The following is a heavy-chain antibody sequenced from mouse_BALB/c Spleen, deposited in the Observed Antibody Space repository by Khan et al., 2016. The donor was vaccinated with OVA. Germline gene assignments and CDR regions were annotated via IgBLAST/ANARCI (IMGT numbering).Heavy chain of an antibody. J-gene: IGHJ4*01. CDR3: ARSWAMDY. Sequence: EVQLKESGGGLVQPGGSRKLSCAASGFTFSDYGLAWVRQAPGKGPEWVAFISSLAYSIYYADTVTGRFPISRENAKNTLYLEMSSRRSEDTAMYYCARSWAMDYWGQGTSVTVSS. CDR1: GFTFSDYG. CDR2: ISSLAYSI. V-gene: IGHV5-15*02.